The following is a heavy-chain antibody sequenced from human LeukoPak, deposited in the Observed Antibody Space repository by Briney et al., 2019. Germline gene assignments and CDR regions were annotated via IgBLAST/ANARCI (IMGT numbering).Heavy chain of an antibody. CDR2: ISSSSSYI. V-gene: IGHV3-21*01. D-gene: IGHD1-26*01. J-gene: IGHJ4*02. CDR1: GFTFSTYN. CDR3: ARMGSGSYRTYYFDY. Sequence: TGGSLRLSCAASGFTFSTYNMNWVRQAPGKGLEWVSSISSSSSYIYYADSVKGRFTISRDNAKNSLYLQMNSLRAEDTAVYYCARMGSGSYRTYYFDYWGQGTLVTVSS.